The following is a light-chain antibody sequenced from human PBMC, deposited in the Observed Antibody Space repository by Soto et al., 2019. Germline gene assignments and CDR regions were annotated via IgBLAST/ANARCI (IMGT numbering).Light chain of an antibody. J-gene: IGKJ4*01. Sequence: DIQMTQSPSTLSASVGDRFTITCRASQSIRSWLAWYQQKPGKAPNLLIYKASSLESGVPSRFSGSGSGTEFTLTISSLQPDDFATSYCQQYNSYPLTFGGGTKLETK. CDR2: KAS. CDR3: QQYNSYPLT. CDR1: QSIRSW. V-gene: IGKV1-5*03.